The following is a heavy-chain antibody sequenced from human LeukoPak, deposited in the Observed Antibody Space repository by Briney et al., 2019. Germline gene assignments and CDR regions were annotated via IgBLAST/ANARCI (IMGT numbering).Heavy chain of an antibody. J-gene: IGHJ5*02. CDR2: IYYTGTT. Sequence: PSETLSLTCAVSGGSFSTYSWSWIRQPPGKGLEWIGFIYYTGTTNYNPSLKSRVTISVDTSKNQFSLKLSSVTAADTAVYYCARVRSEVVPAAMLVWFDPWGQGTLVTVSS. CDR3: ARVRSEVVPAAMLVWFDP. V-gene: IGHV4-59*01. CDR1: GGSFSTYS. D-gene: IGHD2-2*01.